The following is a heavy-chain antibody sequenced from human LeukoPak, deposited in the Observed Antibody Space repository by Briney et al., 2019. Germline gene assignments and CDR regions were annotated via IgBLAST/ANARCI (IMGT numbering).Heavy chain of an antibody. V-gene: IGHV4-38-2*02. D-gene: IGHD2-2*01. J-gene: IGHJ4*02. CDR2: IYHSGST. Sequence: SETLSLTCTVSGYSISSGNYWGWIRQPPGKGLEWIGSIYHSGSTYDNPSLKSRVTISVDTSKNQFSLKLSSVTAADTAVYYCARGRVVPAAWFDYWGQGTLVTVSS. CDR1: GYSISSGNY. CDR3: ARGRVVPAAWFDY.